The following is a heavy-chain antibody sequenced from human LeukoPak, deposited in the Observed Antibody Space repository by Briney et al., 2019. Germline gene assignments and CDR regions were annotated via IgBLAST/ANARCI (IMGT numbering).Heavy chain of an antibody. D-gene: IGHD3-22*01. CDR2: IIPIFSTP. V-gene: IGHV1-69*01. J-gene: IGHJ4*02. CDR3: ARGPETTWNYDTSGYPYYFDY. CDR1: GGTFSTYA. Sequence: SVKVSCKASGGTFSTYAINWVRQARGQGLEWMGGIIPIFSTPNYAQNFQGRVTITADESTSTAYMELSSLRSEDTAVYYCARGPETTWNYDTSGYPYYFDYWGQGTLVTVSS.